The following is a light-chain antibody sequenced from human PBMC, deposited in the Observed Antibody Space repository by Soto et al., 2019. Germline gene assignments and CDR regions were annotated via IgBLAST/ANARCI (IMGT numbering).Light chain of an antibody. CDR3: CSFAGSYSYV. J-gene: IGLJ1*01. Sequence: QSVLTQPRSVSGSPGQSVTISCTGTSSDVGRYDYVSWYQQHTGKAPKLIVYDVTERPSGVPDRFSGSKSGNTASLTISGXQAEDEADYSCCSFAGSYSYVFGTGTKVTV. CDR2: DVT. V-gene: IGLV2-11*01. CDR1: SSDVGRYDY.